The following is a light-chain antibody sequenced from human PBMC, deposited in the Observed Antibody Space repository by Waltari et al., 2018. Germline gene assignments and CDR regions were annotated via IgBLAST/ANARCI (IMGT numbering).Light chain of an antibody. CDR2: GAS. CDR3: QHYGTSPPLT. V-gene: IGKV3-20*01. Sequence: AIHTFWRSYLTRYQQRPCQAPRLLIYGASTRAAGCPVRFRCSGSGTDFTLTISRLEPEDFAVYYCQHYGTSPPLTFGGGTKVEIK. J-gene: IGKJ4*01. CDR1: HTFWRSY.